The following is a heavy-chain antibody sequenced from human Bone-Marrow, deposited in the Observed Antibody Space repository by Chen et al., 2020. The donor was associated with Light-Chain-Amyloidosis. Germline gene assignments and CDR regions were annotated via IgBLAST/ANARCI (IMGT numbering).Heavy chain of an antibody. D-gene: IGHD3-10*02. Sequence: QVQLQESGPGLVKPSQTLSLSCTVPGGSISSGGYYWSWIRQHPGKGLEWIGFIYHSGSVTYNPSLRSRLTISVDTSRNQFSLKLSSVNAADTAVYYCARGPNVAFDPWGQGTLVTVSS. CDR2: IYHSGSV. CDR1: GGSISSGGYY. J-gene: IGHJ5*02. V-gene: IGHV4-31*03. CDR3: ARGPNVAFDP.